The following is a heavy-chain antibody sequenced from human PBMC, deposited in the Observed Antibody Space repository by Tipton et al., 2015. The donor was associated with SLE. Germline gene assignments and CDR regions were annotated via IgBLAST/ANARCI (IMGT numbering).Heavy chain of an antibody. D-gene: IGHD1-26*01. CDR1: GGTFSSYT. CDR3: ASSFVQRYSGSYRGAFDI. J-gene: IGHJ3*02. Sequence: QVQLVQSGAEVKKPGSSVKVSCKASGGTFSSYTISWVRQAPGQGLEWMGRIIPILRLANYAQKFQGRVTITADTSTSTAYMELSSLRSEDTAVYYCASSFVQRYSGSYRGAFDIWGQGTLVTVSS. CDR2: IIPILRLA. V-gene: IGHV1-69*09.